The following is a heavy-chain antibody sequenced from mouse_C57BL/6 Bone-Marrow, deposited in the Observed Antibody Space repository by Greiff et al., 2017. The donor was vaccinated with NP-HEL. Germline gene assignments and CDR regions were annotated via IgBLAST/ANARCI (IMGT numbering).Heavy chain of an antibody. J-gene: IGHJ4*01. V-gene: IGHV1-66*01. CDR3: ARRHYYYAMDY. D-gene: IGHD3-1*01. CDR1: GYSFTSYY. Sequence: QVQLQQSGPELVKPGASVKISCKASGYSFTSYYIHWVKQRPGQGLEWIGWIYPGSGNTKYNEKFKGKATPTADTSSSTAYMQLSSLTSEDSAVYYCARRHYYYAMDYWGQGTSVTVSS. CDR2: IYPGSGNT.